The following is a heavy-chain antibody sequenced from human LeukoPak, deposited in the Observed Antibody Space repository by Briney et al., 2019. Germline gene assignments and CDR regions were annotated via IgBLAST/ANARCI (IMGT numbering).Heavy chain of an antibody. Sequence: GRSLRLSCAASGFTFSNYAMHWVRQAPGKGLEWVAVIAYDGTNKYYADSVKGRFTISRDNSKNTLYLEMNSLRAEDTAVYYCAREFMVTIFRRGWFDPWGQGTLVTVSS. J-gene: IGHJ5*02. V-gene: IGHV3-30-3*01. CDR1: GFTFSNYA. D-gene: IGHD3-9*01. CDR3: AREFMVTIFRRGWFDP. CDR2: IAYDGTNK.